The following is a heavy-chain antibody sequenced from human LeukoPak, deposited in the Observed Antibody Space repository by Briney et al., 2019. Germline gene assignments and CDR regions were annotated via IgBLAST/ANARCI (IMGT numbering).Heavy chain of an antibody. D-gene: IGHD6-19*01. V-gene: IGHV3-23*01. J-gene: IGHJ6*01. CDR2: ITGSGGTT. CDR3: AKDVMGQWLSPYYYGMDV. CDR1: GFTLRSYA. Sequence: GGSLRLSCAASGFTLRSYAMSWVRQAPGKGLEWVSGITGSGGTTYYADSVKGRFTISRDSSKNTLYVQMNSLRAEDTAVYYCAKDVMGQWLSPYYYGMDVWGQGTTVTVSS.